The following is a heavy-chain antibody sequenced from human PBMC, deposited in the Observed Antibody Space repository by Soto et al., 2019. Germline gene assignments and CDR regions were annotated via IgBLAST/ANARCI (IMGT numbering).Heavy chain of an antibody. CDR1: GYSFTSNW. CDR3: ARHLRDTRIVWGGGFDY. D-gene: IGHD3-16*01. CDR2: VDPSDSYT. V-gene: IGHV5-10-1*01. J-gene: IGHJ4*02. Sequence: PGESLKISCKGSGYSFTSNWISWVRQMPGKGLEWMGTVDPSDSYTTYRPSFQGHVTMSVDKSISTAYLQWNSLKDSDIAMYFCARHLRDTRIVWGGGFDYWGQGTMVTVSS.